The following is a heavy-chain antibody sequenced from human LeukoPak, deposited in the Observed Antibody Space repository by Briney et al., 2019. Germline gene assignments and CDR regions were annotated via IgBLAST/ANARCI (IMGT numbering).Heavy chain of an antibody. CDR1: GFTFSSYA. J-gene: IGHJ4*02. V-gene: IGHV3-30*04. CDR2: ISSDGSNE. CDR3: AREKYCTSTDCYHGRFYFDY. D-gene: IGHD2-2*01. Sequence: GGSLRLSCAASGFTFSSYAMHWVRQAPGKGLEWVAVISSDGSNEYYADSVKGRFTISRDNSKNTLCLQMNTLRAEDTAVYYCAREKYCTSTDCYHGRFYFDYWGQGTLVTVSS.